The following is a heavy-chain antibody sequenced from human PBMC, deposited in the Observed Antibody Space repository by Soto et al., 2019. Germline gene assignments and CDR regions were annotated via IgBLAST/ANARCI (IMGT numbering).Heavy chain of an antibody. CDR1: GFTFSSYA. D-gene: IGHD6-13*01. V-gene: IGHV3-64D*08. Sequence: GGSLRLSCSASGFTFSSYAMHWVRQAPGKGLEYVSAISSNGGSTYYADSVKGRFTISRDNSKNTLYLQMSSLRAEDTAVYYCVKDPRSSPPGLYYGMDVWGQGTTVTVSS. CDR2: ISSNGGST. J-gene: IGHJ6*02. CDR3: VKDPRSSPPGLYYGMDV.